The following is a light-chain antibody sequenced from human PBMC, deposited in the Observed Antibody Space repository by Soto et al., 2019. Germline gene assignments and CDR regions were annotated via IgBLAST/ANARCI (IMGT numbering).Light chain of an antibody. Sequence: QSALTQPASVSGSPGQSITISCTGTSSDVGGYNYVSWYQQHPGKAPKLMIYEVSNRPSGVSNRFSGSKSGNTASLTISGLQAEEEADYYCSSYTSSSTLLFGPGTKLTVL. CDR1: SSDVGGYNY. CDR2: EVS. V-gene: IGLV2-14*01. CDR3: SSYTSSSTLL. J-gene: IGLJ1*01.